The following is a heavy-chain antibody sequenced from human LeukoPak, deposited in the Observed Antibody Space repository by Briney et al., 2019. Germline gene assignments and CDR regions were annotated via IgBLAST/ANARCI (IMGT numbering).Heavy chain of an antibody. CDR2: INHSGST. Sequence: SETLSLTCAVYGGSFSGYYWSWIRQPPGKGLEWIGEINHSGSTNYNPSPKSRVTISVDTSKNQFSLKLSSVTAADTAVYYCARGRLGYCSGGSCARYYGMDVWGQGTTVTVSS. CDR1: GGSFSGYY. V-gene: IGHV4-34*01. CDR3: ARGRLGYCSGGSCARYYGMDV. D-gene: IGHD2-15*01. J-gene: IGHJ6*02.